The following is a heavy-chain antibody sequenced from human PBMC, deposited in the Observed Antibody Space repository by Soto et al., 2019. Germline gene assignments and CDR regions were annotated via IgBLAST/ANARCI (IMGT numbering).Heavy chain of an antibody. J-gene: IGHJ4*01. CDR2: IYPGDSDT. D-gene: IGHD3-10*02. CDR3: ARRDVSLSYYFDY. CDR1: GYSFSTYW. V-gene: IGHV5-51*01. Sequence: GESLKISCKGSGYSFSTYWIGWVRQMPGKGLEWMGIIYPGDSDTKYSPSFQGQVTISADKSIGTAYLQWSSLKASDTAMYYCARRDVSLSYYFDYWGHGTLVTSPQ.